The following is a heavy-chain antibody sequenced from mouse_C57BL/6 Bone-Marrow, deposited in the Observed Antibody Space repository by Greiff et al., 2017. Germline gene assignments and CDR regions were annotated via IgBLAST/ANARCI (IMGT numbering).Heavy chain of an antibody. CDR2: IHPNSAST. CDR3: AREGIITTGWFAY. J-gene: IGHJ3*01. D-gene: IGHD1-1*01. V-gene: IGHV1-64*01. CDR1: GYTFTSYW. Sequence: QVQLKQPGAELVKPGASVKLSCKASGYTFTSYWMHWVKQRPGQGLEWIGMIHPNSASTNYNEKFKSKATLTVDKSSSTAYMQLSSLTSEDSAVYYCAREGIITTGWFAYWGQGTLVTVSA.